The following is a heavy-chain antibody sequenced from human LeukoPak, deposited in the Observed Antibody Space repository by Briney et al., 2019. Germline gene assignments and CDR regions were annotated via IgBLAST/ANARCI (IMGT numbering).Heavy chain of an antibody. Sequence: GGSLRLSCAASGFTFSRYAMSWVRQAPGKGLEWVASNSGSGDEIHYADSVKGRFTISRGNSKNTVYMQMTSLRVEDTGLYYCAKDQGDCTGSTCYLRYLEYWGQGILVTVSS. CDR1: GFTFSRYA. CDR3: AKDQGDCTGSTCYLRYLEY. D-gene: IGHD2-15*01. J-gene: IGHJ4*02. V-gene: IGHV3-23*01. CDR2: NSGSGDEI.